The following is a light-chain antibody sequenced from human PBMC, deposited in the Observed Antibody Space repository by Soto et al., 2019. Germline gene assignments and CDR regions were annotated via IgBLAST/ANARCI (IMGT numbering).Light chain of an antibody. Sequence: EIVLTQSPATLSLSPGERATLSCRASQSVSSYLAWYQQKPGQAPRLLIYGASTRATGIPARFSGSGSGTDFTLTISSLEPEDFAVYYCQQHANWPPITFGQGTRLEIK. CDR2: GAS. V-gene: IGKV3-11*01. CDR1: QSVSSY. CDR3: QQHANWPPIT. J-gene: IGKJ5*01.